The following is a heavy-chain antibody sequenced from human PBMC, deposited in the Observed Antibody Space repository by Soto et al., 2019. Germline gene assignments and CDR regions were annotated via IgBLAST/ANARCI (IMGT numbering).Heavy chain of an antibody. Sequence: QVQLVESGGGVVQPGRSLRLSCAASGFTFYKYGMHWVRQAPGKGLEWVALISHDGSNKYYVDSVKGRFTIARDNSKNTVFLQMNSLRPEDTALYFCAKDDSNRWYNYYVMDVWGQGTTVTVSS. J-gene: IGHJ6*02. CDR3: AKDDSNRWYNYYVMDV. V-gene: IGHV3-30*18. CDR2: ISHDGSNK. CDR1: GFTFYKYG. D-gene: IGHD3-22*01.